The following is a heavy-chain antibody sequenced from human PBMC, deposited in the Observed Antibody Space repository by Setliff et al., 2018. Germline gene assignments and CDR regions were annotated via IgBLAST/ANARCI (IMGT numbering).Heavy chain of an antibody. CDR1: GGSFTNYY. J-gene: IGHJ4*02. D-gene: IGHD3-3*01. Sequence: SETLSLTCTVYGGSFTNYYWGWIRQSPGKGLEWIGEINHSGSTNYNPSLKSRLTISVDASTNQFSLKLYSVTAADTAVYYCRYWSGYYNNDYWGQGTLGTV. CDR3: RYWSGYYNNDY. V-gene: IGHV4-34*01. CDR2: INHSGST.